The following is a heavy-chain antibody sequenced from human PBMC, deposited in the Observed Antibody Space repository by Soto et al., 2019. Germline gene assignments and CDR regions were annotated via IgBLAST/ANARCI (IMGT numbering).Heavy chain of an antibody. Sequence: QVQLVQSGAEVKKPGSSVKVSCRASGGTFSTYAVTWLRQAPGQGLEWMGGIIPIFGTPNYAQKFQGRVTISADESTSTAYMELSSLRSEDTAMYYCATVTGIPYHFEYWGQGTLVTVAS. V-gene: IGHV1-69*12. D-gene: IGHD2-21*02. CDR2: IIPIFGTP. J-gene: IGHJ4*02. CDR1: GGTFSTYA. CDR3: ATVTGIPYHFEY.